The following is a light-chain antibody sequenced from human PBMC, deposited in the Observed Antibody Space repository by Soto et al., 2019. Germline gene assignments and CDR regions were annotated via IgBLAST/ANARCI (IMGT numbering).Light chain of an antibody. CDR1: TGYD. J-gene: IGLJ3*02. V-gene: IGLV1-40*01. Sequence: QLVLTQPPSVSGAPGQRVTISCTGSTGYDVHWYQQFPGTAPKLLIHDNSIRPSGVPDRFSGSKSGTSASLAITGLQAEDEADYYCQSYDSSLSGGVFGGGTKLTVL. CDR3: QSYDSSLSGGV. CDR2: DNS.